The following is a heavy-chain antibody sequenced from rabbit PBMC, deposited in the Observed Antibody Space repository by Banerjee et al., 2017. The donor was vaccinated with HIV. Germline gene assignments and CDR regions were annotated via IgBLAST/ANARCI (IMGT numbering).Heavy chain of an antibody. CDR3: ARGGAVVYGVDL. V-gene: IGHV1S40*01. Sequence: QSLEESGGDLVKPGASLTLTCTASGFSFSSGYSMCWVRQAPGKGLEWIGCISAGDGSTYYASWAKGRFTISKTSSTTVTLQMTSLTAADTATYFCARGGAVVYGVDLWGPGTLVTVS. CDR2: ISAGDGST. J-gene: IGHJ4*01. CDR1: GFSFSSGYS. D-gene: IGHD2-1*01.